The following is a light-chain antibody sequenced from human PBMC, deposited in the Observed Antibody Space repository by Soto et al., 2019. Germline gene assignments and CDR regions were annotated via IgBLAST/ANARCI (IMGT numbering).Light chain of an antibody. CDR2: EVS. CDR3: SSYTSSITYV. J-gene: IGLJ1*01. V-gene: IGLV2-14*01. Sequence: QSVLTQPASVSGSPGQSITISCTGTSSDVGGYNYVSWYQQHPGKAPKLMIYEVSNRPSGVSNRFSGSKSGNTASLTISGLQDEDEADYDCSSYTSSITYVFGTGTKVTVL. CDR1: SSDVGGYNY.